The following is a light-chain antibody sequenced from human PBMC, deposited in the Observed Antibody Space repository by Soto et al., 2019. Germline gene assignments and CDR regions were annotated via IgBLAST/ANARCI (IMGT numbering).Light chain of an antibody. Sequence: QSALTQPASVSGSPGQSITVTCTGSNNDIGANKFVSWYQQHPGEAPKLIIFDVSNRPSGVSHRFSGSKSGNTASLTISRLQPEDESDYYCISFTTNPSFVFGAGTKLTVL. J-gene: IGLJ1*01. CDR2: DVS. V-gene: IGLV2-14*03. CDR3: ISFTTNPSFV. CDR1: NNDIGANKF.